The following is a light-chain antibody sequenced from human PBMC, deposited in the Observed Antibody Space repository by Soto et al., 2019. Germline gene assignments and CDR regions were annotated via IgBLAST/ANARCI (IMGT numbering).Light chain of an antibody. J-gene: IGKJ1*01. Sequence: EIVLTQSPASLSVSPGERATLSCRAGQSISANLAWYQQKPAQAPRLLIHSASTRATGIPARFSGSGSGREFTLTISSLQSEDFAVYYCQQYNDWPPSWTFGQGTKVDIK. CDR2: SAS. CDR1: QSISAN. CDR3: QQYNDWPPSWT. V-gene: IGKV3-15*01.